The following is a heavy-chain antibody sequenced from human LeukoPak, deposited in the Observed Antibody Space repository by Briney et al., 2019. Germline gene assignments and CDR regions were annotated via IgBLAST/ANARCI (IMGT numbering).Heavy chain of an antibody. V-gene: IGHV4-39*07. CDR2: VYNSGST. CDR1: GGSISTIHYY. CDR3: VRGVRWHNYNSPFAEVDS. D-gene: IGHD5-24*01. J-gene: IGHJ4*02. Sequence: SETLSLTCTVSGGSISTIHYYWAWIREPAGNGLAWITKVYNSGSTSSNPSLASPATISIDTSEDQFSLKLSSVTAADTAVYYCVRGVRWHNYNSPFAEVDSWGQGTVVTVSP.